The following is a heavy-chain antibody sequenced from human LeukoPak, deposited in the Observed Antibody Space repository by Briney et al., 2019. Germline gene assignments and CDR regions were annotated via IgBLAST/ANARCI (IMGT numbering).Heavy chain of an antibody. D-gene: IGHD2-15*01. CDR3: ARVADIKRRHFDY. Sequence: PGGSLRLSCAASGFTFSDYYMSWIRQAPGKGLEWVSYISSSGSTIYYADSVKGRFTISRDNAKNSLYLQMNSLRAEDTAVYYCARVADIKRRHFDYWGQGTLVTVSS. V-gene: IGHV3-11*04. CDR1: GFTFSDYY. J-gene: IGHJ4*02. CDR2: ISSSGSTI.